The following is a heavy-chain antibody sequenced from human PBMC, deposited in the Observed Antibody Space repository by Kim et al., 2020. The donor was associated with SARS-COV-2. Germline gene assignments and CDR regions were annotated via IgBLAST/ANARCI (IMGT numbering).Heavy chain of an antibody. Sequence: GGSLRLSCAASGFTFSSYTMNWVRQAPGKGLEWVSSISRDRSDIYYADSVKGRFTISRDNTQSSLFLQMNSLRAEDTAVYFCAKIPTMTTQGDFWGQGTLVTVSS. CDR3: AKIPTMTTQGDF. V-gene: IGHV3-21*01. D-gene: IGHD4-17*01. CDR1: GFTFSSYT. CDR2: ISRDRSDI. J-gene: IGHJ4*02.